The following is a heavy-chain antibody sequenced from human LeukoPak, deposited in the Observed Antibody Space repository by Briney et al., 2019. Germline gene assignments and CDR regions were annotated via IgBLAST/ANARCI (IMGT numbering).Heavy chain of an antibody. Sequence: ASVKVSCKASGYTFTDYYIHWVRQAPGQGLEWMGWINPNSGGTNYAQKFQGRVTMTRDTSISTAYMELSRLRSDDTAVYYCARLYWFGEPSVIDYWGQGTLVTVSS. V-gene: IGHV1-2*02. J-gene: IGHJ4*02. CDR1: GYTFTDYY. CDR2: INPNSGGT. D-gene: IGHD3-10*01. CDR3: ARLYWFGEPSVIDY.